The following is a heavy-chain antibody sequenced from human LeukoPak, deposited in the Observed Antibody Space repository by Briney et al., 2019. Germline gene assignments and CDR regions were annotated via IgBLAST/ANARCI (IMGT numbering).Heavy chain of an antibody. J-gene: IGHJ6*02. D-gene: IGHD2-15*01. Sequence: ASVKVSCKASGYTFTTCAISWVRQAPGQGLEWMGWISAYNGNTNYAQNLQGRVTVTSDTSAATAYVELNSLTSEDTAVYYCARERWHCRVNCYSVYYYALDVWGQGTTVTVSS. CDR1: GYTFTTCA. CDR2: ISAYNGNT. V-gene: IGHV1-18*01. CDR3: ARERWHCRVNCYSVYYYALDV.